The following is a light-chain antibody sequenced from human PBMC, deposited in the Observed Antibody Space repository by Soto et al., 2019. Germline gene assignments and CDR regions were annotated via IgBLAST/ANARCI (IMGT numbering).Light chain of an antibody. J-gene: IGKJ1*01. CDR2: GAS. V-gene: IGKV3-15*01. CDR1: QTVTRF. CDR3: QQYHNWPAT. Sequence: EIMMTQSPATLAVSPGERVTLSCRASQTVTRFLAWYQQKSGQSPRLLIYGASTRATGIPARFSGSGSGTEFTLTIGSLQSEDFALYYCQQYHNWPATFGQGTKVEVK.